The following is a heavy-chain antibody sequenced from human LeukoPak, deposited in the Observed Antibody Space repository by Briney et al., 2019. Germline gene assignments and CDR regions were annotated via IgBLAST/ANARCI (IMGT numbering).Heavy chain of an antibody. D-gene: IGHD5-12*01. J-gene: IGHJ4*02. CDR2: INHSGST. Sequence: PSETLSLTCAVYGGSFSGYYWTWIRQAPGKGLEWIGEINHSGSTNYNPSLKNRFIMSVDTSKNQFSLRMTSVTAADTAVFYYGRVRETVAIDYWGQGTLVTVSS. V-gene: IGHV4-34*01. CDR1: GGSFSGYY. CDR3: GRVRETVAIDY.